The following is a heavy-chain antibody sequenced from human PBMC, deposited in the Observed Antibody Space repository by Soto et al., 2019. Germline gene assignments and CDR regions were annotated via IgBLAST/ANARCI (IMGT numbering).Heavy chain of an antibody. D-gene: IGHD5-18*01. CDR3: ARQVDTARFDY. J-gene: IGHJ4*02. Sequence: QLLESGPGLVKPSETLSLTCTVSGGSISSSSYYWGWIRQPPGKGLEWIGSIYYSGSTYYNPSLKSRVTISVDTSKNQFSLKLSSVTAADTAVYYCARQVDTARFDYWGQGTLVTVSS. CDR1: GGSISSSSYY. V-gene: IGHV4-39*01. CDR2: IYYSGST.